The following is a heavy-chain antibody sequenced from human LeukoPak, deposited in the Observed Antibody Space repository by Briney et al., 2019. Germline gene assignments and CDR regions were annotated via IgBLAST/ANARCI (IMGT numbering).Heavy chain of an antibody. J-gene: IGHJ6*03. D-gene: IGHD6-6*01. CDR3: ARVKVVAARYNYMDV. V-gene: IGHV1-69*05. CDR1: GGTFSSYA. CDR2: IIPIFGTA. Sequence: SVKVSCKASGGTFSSYAISWVRQAPGQGLEWMGGIIPIFGTANYAQKFQGRVTITTDESTSTAYMELSSLRSEDTAVYYCARVKVVAARYNYMDVWGKGTTVAVSS.